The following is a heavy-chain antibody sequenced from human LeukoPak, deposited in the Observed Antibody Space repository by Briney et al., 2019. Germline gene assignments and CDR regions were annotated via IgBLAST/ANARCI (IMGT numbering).Heavy chain of an antibody. CDR3: ARAPETYKFGPLES. V-gene: IGHV4-31*03. CDR2: TSYTGST. CDR1: GGSISSGSHD. D-gene: IGHD1-1*01. Sequence: SETLSLTCTVSGGSISSGSHDWSWIRQPPGKGLEWIGYTSYTGSTYYYPSLKSRLTISVDTSENQFSLKLSSVTAADTAVYYCARAPETYKFGPLESWGHGTLVTVSS. J-gene: IGHJ5*01.